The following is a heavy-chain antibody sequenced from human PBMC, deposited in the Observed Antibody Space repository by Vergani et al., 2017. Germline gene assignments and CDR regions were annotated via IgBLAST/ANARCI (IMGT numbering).Heavy chain of an antibody. CDR2: INYSGST. D-gene: IGHD3-22*01. Sequence: QVPLQQWGAGLFKPSETLSLTCAVYGGPFSGYYQSWIRQPPGKGLVWIGEINYSGSTNYNPSLKSRVTRSVDTSENQFSLKLSYVTAADTAVYYCAWGLDYYDSSGYSDFDYWGQGTLVTVSS. CDR3: AWGLDYYDSSGYSDFDY. V-gene: IGHV4-34*01. CDR1: GGPFSGYY. J-gene: IGHJ4*02.